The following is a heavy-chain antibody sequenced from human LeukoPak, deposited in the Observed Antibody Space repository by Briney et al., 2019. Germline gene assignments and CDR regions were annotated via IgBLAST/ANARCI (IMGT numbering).Heavy chain of an antibody. D-gene: IGHD2-15*01. CDR2: IRYDGSNK. J-gene: IGHJ6*03. V-gene: IGHV3-30*02. CDR3: ARDLTPVENYYYYYYMDV. CDR1: GFTFSSYG. Sequence: GGSLRLSCAASGFTFSSYGMHWVRQAPGKGLEWVAFIRYDGSNKYYADSVKGRFTISRDNSKNTLYLQMNSLRAEDTAVYYCARDLTPVENYYYYYYMDVWGKGTTVAISS.